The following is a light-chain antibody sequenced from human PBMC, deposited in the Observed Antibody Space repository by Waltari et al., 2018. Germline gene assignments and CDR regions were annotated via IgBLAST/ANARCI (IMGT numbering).Light chain of an antibody. Sequence: EIVLTQSPGTLSLSPGERATLSCRASQSIGRYLAWYQQKPDQAPRLFIYGASSRATGIPDRFSGSGSGTDFSLTISRLEPEDFAVYYCQNHERLPATFGQGTKVEIK. V-gene: IGKV3-20*01. CDR2: GAS. J-gene: IGKJ1*01. CDR1: QSIGRY. CDR3: QNHERLPAT.